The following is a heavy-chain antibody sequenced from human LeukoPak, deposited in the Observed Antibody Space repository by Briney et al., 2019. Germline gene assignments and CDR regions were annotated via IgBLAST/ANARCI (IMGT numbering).Heavy chain of an antibody. V-gene: IGHV3-21*01. CDR1: GFTFSSYS. CDR2: ISSSSSYI. D-gene: IGHD6-6*01. Sequence: PGGSLRLSCAASGFTFSSYSMNWVRQAPGKGLEWVSSISSSSSYIYYADSVKGRFTISRDNAKNSLYLQMNSLRAEDTAVYYCARGLVSSPPNDYWGQGTLVTVSS. CDR3: ARGLVSSPPNDY. J-gene: IGHJ4*02.